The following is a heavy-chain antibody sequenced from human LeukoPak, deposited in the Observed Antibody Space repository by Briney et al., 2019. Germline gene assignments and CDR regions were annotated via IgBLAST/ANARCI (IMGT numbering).Heavy chain of an antibody. CDR3: AKSPLRPYGSDPKTDY. J-gene: IGHJ4*02. CDR2: IRTGGT. CDR1: GLTVNNYA. D-gene: IGHD4-17*01. Sequence: GGSLRLSCVASGLTVNNYAMTWVRQAPGKGLEWVSTIRTGGTYYADSVKGRCTISREKSKNTRYLQLNSLTSDDTAVYYCAKSPLRPYGSDPKTDYWGQGTLVTVSS. V-gene: IGHV3-23*01.